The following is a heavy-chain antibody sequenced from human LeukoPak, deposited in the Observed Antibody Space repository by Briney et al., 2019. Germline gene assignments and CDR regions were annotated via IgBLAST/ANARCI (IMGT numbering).Heavy chain of an antibody. J-gene: IGHJ4*01. D-gene: IGHD1-26*01. Sequence: GGSLRLSCAASGFSFSSYWMSWVRQAPGKGLEWVANIKEDGSEKNYVDSVKGRFTISRDNAKNSLYLQMNTLRAEDTAVYYCGRSGIVTTAVPFWGQEPWSPSPQ. V-gene: IGHV3-7*01. CDR3: GRSGIVTTAVPF. CDR2: IKEDGSEK. CDR1: GFSFSSYW.